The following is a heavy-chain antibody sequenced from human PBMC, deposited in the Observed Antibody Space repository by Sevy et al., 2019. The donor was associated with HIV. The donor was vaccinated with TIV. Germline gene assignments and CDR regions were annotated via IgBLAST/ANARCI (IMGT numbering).Heavy chain of an antibody. Sequence: SETLSLTCTVSGGSITSLYWNWIRQPPGKGLEWSATIYYNGHINYNPSLKSLFTLSLDTSKNQFSLRLSSVTAADTAMYYCAGENAWGRGYSWGQGTLVTVSS. V-gene: IGHV4-59*08. CDR2: IYYNGHI. CDR3: AGENAWGRGYS. J-gene: IGHJ4*02. CDR1: GGSITSLY. D-gene: IGHD1-26*01.